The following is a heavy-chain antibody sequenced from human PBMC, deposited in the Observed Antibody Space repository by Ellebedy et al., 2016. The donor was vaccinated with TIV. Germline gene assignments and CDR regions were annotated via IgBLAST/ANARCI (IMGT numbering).Heavy chain of an antibody. CDR3: TTGWGKYCDY. J-gene: IGHJ4*02. Sequence: PGGSLRLSCAASDFTLNNAYMNWVRQAPGEGMAWVGRIKSKVAGGTADYAAPVKGRFSISRDDSRNMVFVQINSLKTEDTAVYYCTTGWGKYCDYWGQGTLVTVSS. D-gene: IGHD3-16*01. V-gene: IGHV3-15*07. CDR2: IKSKVAGGTA. CDR1: DFTLNNAY.